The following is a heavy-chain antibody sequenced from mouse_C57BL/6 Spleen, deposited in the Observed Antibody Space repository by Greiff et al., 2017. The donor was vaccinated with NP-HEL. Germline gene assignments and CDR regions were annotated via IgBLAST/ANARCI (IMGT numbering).Heavy chain of an antibody. Sequence: VQLQQPGAELVKPGASVKMSCKASGYTFTSYWITWVKQRPGQGLEWIGDIYPGSGSTNYNEKFKSKATLTVDTSSSTAYMQLSSLTSEDSAVYYGARRGGYSNYFDYWGQGTTLTVSS. V-gene: IGHV1-55*01. CDR2: IYPGSGST. CDR3: ARRGGYSNYFDY. CDR1: GYTFTSYW. D-gene: IGHD2-5*01. J-gene: IGHJ2*01.